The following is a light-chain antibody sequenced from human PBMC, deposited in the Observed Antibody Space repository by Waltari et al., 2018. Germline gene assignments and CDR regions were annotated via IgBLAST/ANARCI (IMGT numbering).Light chain of an antibody. CDR2: AAS. J-gene: IGKJ4*01. Sequence: DVQVTQSPSSLSASVGDSVTITCRTSQDIDRYLIWYQQKPGNAPKHLIYAASYLQSGVPSRFSGSGSGTDFSLTISSLQPEDFAVYYCQQNYRTPTFGGGTKVEVK. CDR1: QDIDRY. CDR3: QQNYRTPT. V-gene: IGKV1-39*01.